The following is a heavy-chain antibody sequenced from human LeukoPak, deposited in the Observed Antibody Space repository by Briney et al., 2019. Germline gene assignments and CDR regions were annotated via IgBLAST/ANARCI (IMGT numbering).Heavy chain of an antibody. Sequence: GGSLRLSCAASGFTFSSYAMSWVRQAPGKGLEWVSAISGSGGTTYCADSVKGRFTISRDNSKNTLYLQMNSLRAEDTAVYYCAKVPIVVVPAAMRDIDYWGQGTLVTVSS. CDR1: GFTFSSYA. J-gene: IGHJ4*02. V-gene: IGHV3-23*01. D-gene: IGHD2-2*01. CDR2: ISGSGGTT. CDR3: AKVPIVVVPAAMRDIDY.